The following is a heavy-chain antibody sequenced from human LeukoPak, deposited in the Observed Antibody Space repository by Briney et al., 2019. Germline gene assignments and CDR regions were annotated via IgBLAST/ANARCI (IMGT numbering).Heavy chain of an antibody. CDR3: ARTGVETIDY. CDR1: GGSISSSSYY. Sequence: SETLSLTCTVSGGSISSSSYYWGWIRQPPGKGLEWIGSIYHSGSTYYNPSLKSRVTISVDTSKNQFSLKLSSVTAADTAVYYCARTGVETIDYWGQGTLVTVSS. J-gene: IGHJ4*02. D-gene: IGHD3-10*01. CDR2: IYHSGST. V-gene: IGHV4-39*01.